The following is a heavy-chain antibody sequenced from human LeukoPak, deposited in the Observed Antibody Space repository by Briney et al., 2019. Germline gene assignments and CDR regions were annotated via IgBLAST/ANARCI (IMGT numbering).Heavy chain of an antibody. V-gene: IGHV3-64*01. D-gene: IGHD2-2*01. CDR2: ISSNGGST. J-gene: IGHJ4*02. CDR1: GFTFSSYA. CDR3: ARGIVVVPAAMVYYFDY. Sequence: GGSLRLSCAASGFTFSSYAMHWVRQAPGKGLEYVSAISSNGGSTYYANSVKGRFTISRDNSKNTLYLQMGSLRAEDMAVYYCARGIVVVPAAMVYYFDYWGQGTLVTVSS.